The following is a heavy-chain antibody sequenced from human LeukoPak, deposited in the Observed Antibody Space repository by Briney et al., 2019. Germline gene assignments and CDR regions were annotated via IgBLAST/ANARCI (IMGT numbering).Heavy chain of an antibody. Sequence: SETLSLTCTVSGGSISSYYWSWTRQPPGKGLKWIGYIYYSGSTNYNPSLKSRVTISVDTSKNQFSLKLSSVTAADTAVYYCARDQSQNGRFDYWGQGTLVTVSS. CDR3: ARDQSQNGRFDY. J-gene: IGHJ4*02. V-gene: IGHV4-59*01. CDR1: GGSISSYY. CDR2: IYYSGST. D-gene: IGHD2-8*01.